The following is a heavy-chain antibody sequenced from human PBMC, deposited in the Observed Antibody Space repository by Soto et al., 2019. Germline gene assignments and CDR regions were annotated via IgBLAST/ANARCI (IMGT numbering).Heavy chain of an antibody. V-gene: IGHV4-4*02. Sequence: SETLSLTCTVSSDSISSRWWWSWVRQPPGKGLEWIGETHLSGTTNCSPSLKSRVSISIDTSKNQFSLTLGSVTAADTAVYYCASTTNSGSYENWFDPWGQGTLVTVSS. CDR3: ASTTNSGSYENWFDP. CDR1: SDSISSRWW. J-gene: IGHJ5*02. CDR2: THLSGTT. D-gene: IGHD1-26*01.